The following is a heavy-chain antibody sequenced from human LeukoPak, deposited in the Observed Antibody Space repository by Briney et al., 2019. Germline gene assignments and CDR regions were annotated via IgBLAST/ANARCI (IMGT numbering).Heavy chain of an antibody. CDR1: GFTFTNYG. CDR2: LRFDGRTT. Sequence: GGSLRLSCVASGFTFTNYGMHWVRQAPGKGLEWVAFLRFDGRTTYYADSVKGRFSISRDSSKNTVYLQMSSLRAEDTAVYYCAKGANTVVVPAVRDAFDFWGQGTMVTVSS. CDR3: AKGANTVVVPAVRDAFDF. D-gene: IGHD2-2*01. J-gene: IGHJ3*01. V-gene: IGHV3-30*02.